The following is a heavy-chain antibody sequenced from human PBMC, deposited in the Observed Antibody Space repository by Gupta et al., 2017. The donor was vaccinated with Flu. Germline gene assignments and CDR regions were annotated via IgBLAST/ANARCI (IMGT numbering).Heavy chain of an antibody. CDR3: ARVSLYSDSNVIDF. V-gene: IGHV3-48*01. D-gene: IGHD1-26*01. CDR1: GFSFTTYS. CDR2: ISGTSRTI. J-gene: IGHJ4*02. Sequence: EVQLVESGGGLVRPGESLRLSCVASGFSFTTYSMNWVRQAPGKVLEWISYISGTSRTIYYPDSVKGRFTISRDNGKNSLYLQMSSLRAADTAVYYCARVSLYSDSNVIDFWGQGTLVTVSS.